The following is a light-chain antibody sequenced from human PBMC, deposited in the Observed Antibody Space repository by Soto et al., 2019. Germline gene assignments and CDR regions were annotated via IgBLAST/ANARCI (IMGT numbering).Light chain of an antibody. Sequence: VMTQSPATLSVSPGERATLSCRASQSVSTNLAWYQQRPGQAPRLIISGAYTRATGIPARFSGSGSGTEFTLTISSLQSEDFAIYYCQQYNNWPPITFGQGTRLEIK. CDR3: QQYNNWPPIT. J-gene: IGKJ5*01. CDR1: QSVSTN. V-gene: IGKV3-15*01. CDR2: GAY.